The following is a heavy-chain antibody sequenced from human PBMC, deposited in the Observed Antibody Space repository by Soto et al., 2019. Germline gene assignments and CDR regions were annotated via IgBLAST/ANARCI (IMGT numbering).Heavy chain of an antibody. CDR3: AREGTYCSSTSCPFEVL. Sequence: QVQLVQSGAEVKKPGSSVKVSCKASGGTFSSYTISWVRQAPGQGLEWMGRIIPILGIANYAQKFQGRVTITADKSTSTAYMELSSLRSEDTAVYYCAREGTYCSSTSCPFEVLWGQGTLVTVSS. D-gene: IGHD2-2*01. CDR1: GGTFSSYT. V-gene: IGHV1-69*08. CDR2: IIPILGIA. J-gene: IGHJ4*02.